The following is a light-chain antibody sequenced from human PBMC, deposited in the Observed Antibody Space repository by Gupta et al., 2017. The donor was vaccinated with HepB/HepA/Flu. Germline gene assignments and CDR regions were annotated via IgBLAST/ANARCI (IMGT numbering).Light chain of an antibody. CDR1: QRIRNA. CDR2: GAS. Sequence: IQMTQSPSSLSASVGDRVTITCRASQRIRNAVGWYLQKPGKAPKRLIYGASILESGVPSRFSGRGSGTEFTLTMARLQPEDCASDVCRLQNEFPLTFGGGTKVEL. V-gene: IGKV1-17*01. J-gene: IGKJ4*01. CDR3: RLQNEFPLT.